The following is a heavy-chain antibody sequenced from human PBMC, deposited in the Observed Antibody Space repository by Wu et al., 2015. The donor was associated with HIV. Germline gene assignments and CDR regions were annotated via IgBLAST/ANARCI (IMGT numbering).Heavy chain of an antibody. CDR3: ARAVGWGHYYNGEEKYYFDY. D-gene: IGHD3-10*01. CDR1: GYILTGSS. Sequence: QVQLVQSGAEVKKPGASVKVSCKTSGYILTGSSIDWMRQAPGQGLEWMGRINPNSGGAKYAQNFQGRVTMTWDTSISTAYMELSRLRSDDTAVYYCARAVGWGHYYNGEEKYYFDYWGQGTLVTVSS. J-gene: IGHJ4*02. CDR2: INPNSGGA. V-gene: IGHV1-2*06.